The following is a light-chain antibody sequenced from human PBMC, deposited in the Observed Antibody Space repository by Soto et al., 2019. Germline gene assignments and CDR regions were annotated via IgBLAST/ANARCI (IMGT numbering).Light chain of an antibody. V-gene: IGKV1-5*03. Sequence: EIQMTQSPSSLSASVGDRVTITCRASQSISSWVAWYQQKPGKGPKLLIYKASHLESGVPSRFSGSGSGTEFTLTISSLQPGDFATYYCQHYNTYPWTFGHGIKVDIK. CDR2: KAS. CDR1: QSISSW. CDR3: QHYNTYPWT. J-gene: IGKJ1*01.